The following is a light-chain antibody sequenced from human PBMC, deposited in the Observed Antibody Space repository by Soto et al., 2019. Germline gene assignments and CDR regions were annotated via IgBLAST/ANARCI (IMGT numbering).Light chain of an antibody. CDR3: QQTYSSPKWT. Sequence: DLQMTQSPSSLPASVGDRVTITCRASQSIANYLNWYQQKPGKAPKLLIYAASTLQSGVPSRFRGSGSGTGFTLTITSLQVEDFATYYCQQTYSSPKWTFGQGTKVEI. V-gene: IGKV1-39*01. CDR1: QSIANY. J-gene: IGKJ1*01. CDR2: AAS.